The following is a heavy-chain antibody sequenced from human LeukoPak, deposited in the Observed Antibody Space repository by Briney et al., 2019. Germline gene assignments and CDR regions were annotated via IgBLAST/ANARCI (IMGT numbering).Heavy chain of an antibody. CDR1: GGSISSSSYY. V-gene: IGHV4-39*07. CDR3: ATTVTTVDYYYYYMDV. J-gene: IGHJ6*03. D-gene: IGHD4-11*01. Sequence: PSETLSLTCTVSGGSISSSSYYWGWIRQPPGKGLEWIGSIYYSGSTYYNPSLKSRVTISVDTSKNQFSLKLSSVTAADTAVYYCATTVTTVDYYYYYMDVWGKGTTVTVSS. CDR2: IYYSGST.